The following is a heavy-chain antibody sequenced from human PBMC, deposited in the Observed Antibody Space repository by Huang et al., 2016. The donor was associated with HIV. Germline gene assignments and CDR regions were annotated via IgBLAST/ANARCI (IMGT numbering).Heavy chain of an antibody. D-gene: IGHD3-9*01. V-gene: IGHV1-24*01. CDR1: EYTLTELS. Sequence: QVQLVQSRAEVKKPGASVKVSCKVSEYTLTELSIHWVRKPPGKGLEWMGGFEPESGETIYAQKFQGRVTMTEDTSTETAFMELRGLRPEDTAVYYCATGFDVFFDFWGQGTLVTVSS. CDR3: ATGFDVFFDF. CDR2: FEPESGET. J-gene: IGHJ4*02.